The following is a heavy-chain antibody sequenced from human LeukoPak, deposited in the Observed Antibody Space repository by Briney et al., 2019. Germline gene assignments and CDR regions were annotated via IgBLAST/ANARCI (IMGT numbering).Heavy chain of an antibody. CDR2: IYYSGST. V-gene: IGHV4-59*01. D-gene: IGHD3-22*01. J-gene: IGHJ3*02. Sequence: PSETLSLTCTVSGGSISSYYWSWIRQPPGKGLEWIGYIYYSGSTNYNPSLKSRVTISVDTSKNQFSLKLSSVTAADTAVYYCARDKGYYYDSSGYAFDIWGQGTMVTVSS. CDR1: GGSISSYY. CDR3: ARDKGYYYDSSGYAFDI.